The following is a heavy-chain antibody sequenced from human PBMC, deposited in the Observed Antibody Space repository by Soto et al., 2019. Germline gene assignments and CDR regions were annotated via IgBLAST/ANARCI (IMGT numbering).Heavy chain of an antibody. CDR2: VSANGQGI. Sequence: PXGSLRPTCAASGXTFSSSAISWVRRAPGQGLELVSAVSANGQGIYYADSVRGRFTISRDNSTNTVFLHMDRLRAEDTDVYYCAKDRPYPRYYFPYWGQGTLVTVSS. CDR3: AKDRPYPRYYFPY. V-gene: IGHV3-23*01. CDR1: GXTFSSSA. J-gene: IGHJ4*02.